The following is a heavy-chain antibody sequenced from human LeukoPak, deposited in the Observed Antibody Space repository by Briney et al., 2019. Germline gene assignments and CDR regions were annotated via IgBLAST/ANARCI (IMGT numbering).Heavy chain of an antibody. CDR3: ASLRERSYYARGFDY. J-gene: IGHJ4*02. CDR1: GGSINNYY. Sequence: SETLSLTCTVSGGSINNYYWSWIRQPPGKGLEWIGYIIYSGSTNYNPSLKSRVTISVGTSKNQFSLKLSSVTAADTAVYYCASLRERSYYARGFDYWGQGTLVTVSS. CDR2: IIYSGST. D-gene: IGHD1-26*01. V-gene: IGHV4-59*08.